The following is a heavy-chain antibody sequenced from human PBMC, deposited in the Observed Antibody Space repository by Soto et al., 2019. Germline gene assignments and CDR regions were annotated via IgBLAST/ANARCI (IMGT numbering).Heavy chain of an antibody. V-gene: IGHV2-5*02. J-gene: IGHJ4*02. D-gene: IGHD3-10*01. CDR1: GFSLSTSGVG. Sequence: QITLKESGPTLVKPTQTLTLTCTFSGFSLSTSGVGVGWIRQPPGKALEWLALIYWDDDKRYSPSLKSRLTIPKDTSNNQVVLTMTNMDPVDTPTYYCAHMVLLPDYWGQGTLVTVSS. CDR3: AHMVLLPDY. CDR2: IYWDDDK.